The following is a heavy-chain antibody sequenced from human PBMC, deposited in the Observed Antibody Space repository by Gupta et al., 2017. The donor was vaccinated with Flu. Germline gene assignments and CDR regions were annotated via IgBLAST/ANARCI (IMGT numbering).Heavy chain of an antibody. J-gene: IGHJ3*02. CDR3: ATVSCTNGVCYTSSLGAFDI. CDR1: GYTLTELS. D-gene: IGHD2-8*01. V-gene: IGHV1-24*01. Sequence: QVQLVQSGAEAKKPGASVKVSCKVSGYTLTELSMHWVRQAPGKGLEWMGGFDPEDGETIYAQKFQGRVTMTEDTSTDTAYMELSSLRSEDTAVYYCATVSCTNGVCYTSSLGAFDIWGQGTMVTVSS. CDR2: FDPEDGET.